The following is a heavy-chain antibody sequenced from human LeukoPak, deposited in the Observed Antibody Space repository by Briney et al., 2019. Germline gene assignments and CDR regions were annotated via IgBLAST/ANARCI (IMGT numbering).Heavy chain of an antibody. CDR1: GYTFTSYD. Sequence: ASVKVSCKASGYTFTSYDINWVRQATGQGLEWMGWMNPNSGNTGYAQKFQGRVTMIRNTSISTAYMELSSLRSEDTAVYYCARGVARYYYYGMDVWGQGTTVTVSS. CDR3: ARGVARYYYYGMDV. V-gene: IGHV1-8*01. J-gene: IGHJ6*02. CDR2: MNPNSGNT.